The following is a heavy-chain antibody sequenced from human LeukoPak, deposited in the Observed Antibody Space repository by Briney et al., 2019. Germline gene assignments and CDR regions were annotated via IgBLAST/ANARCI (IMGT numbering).Heavy chain of an antibody. J-gene: IGHJ4*02. Sequence: PGGSLRLSCAASGFTFSSYAMTWVRQGPGKGLEWVSIIGGSGGSTYYADSVKGRFTISRDNSKNTLYLQMNSLRAEDTAVYYCAKETSRGSGSYGYWGQGTLVTVSS. D-gene: IGHD1-26*01. CDR2: IGGSGGST. CDR3: AKETSRGSGSYGY. V-gene: IGHV3-23*01. CDR1: GFTFSSYA.